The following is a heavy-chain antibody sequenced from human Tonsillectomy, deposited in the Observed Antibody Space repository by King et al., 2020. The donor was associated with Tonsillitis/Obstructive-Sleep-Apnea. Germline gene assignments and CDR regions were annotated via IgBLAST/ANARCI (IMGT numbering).Heavy chain of an antibody. J-gene: IGHJ6*03. D-gene: IGHD6-6*01. V-gene: IGHV1-69*01. CDR3: ARDGQLVSRGYYDYYMDV. CDR1: GGTFSSYA. Sequence: VQLVESGAEVKKPGCSVKVSCKASGGTFSSYAISWVRQAPGQGLEWVGGIIPIFGKANYAQKFQGRVTITADESTSTAYMELSSLRSEDTAVYYCARDGQLVSRGYYDYYMDVWGKGTPVTVSS. CDR2: IIPIFGKA.